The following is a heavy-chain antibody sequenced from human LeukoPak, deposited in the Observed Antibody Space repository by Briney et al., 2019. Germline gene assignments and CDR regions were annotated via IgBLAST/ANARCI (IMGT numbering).Heavy chain of an antibody. J-gene: IGHJ3*02. V-gene: IGHV3-23*01. CDR1: GFTFRTYD. CDR2: ISGRGDNT. Sequence: GGSLRLSCAASGFTFRTYDMNWVRQAPGKGLEWVAAISGRGDNTYYVDSVKGRFTTSRDNSRNTLYLHLSSLRAEDTAIHYCTRGRRGVFNDAFDIWGQGTVVTVSS. CDR3: TRGRRGVFNDAFDI. D-gene: IGHD3-10*01.